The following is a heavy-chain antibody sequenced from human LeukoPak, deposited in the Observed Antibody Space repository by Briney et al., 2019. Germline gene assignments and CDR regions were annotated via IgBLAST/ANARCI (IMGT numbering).Heavy chain of an antibody. CDR3: ARAEVVPAALDY. J-gene: IGHJ4*02. CDR1: GGSISSYY. D-gene: IGHD2-2*01. CDR2: IYTSGST. Sequence: SETLSLTCTVSGGSISSYYWSWIRQPPGKGLEWIGYIYTSGSTNYNPSLKSRVTISVDTFKNQFSLKLSSVTAADTAVYYCARAEVVPAALDYWGQGTLVTVSS. V-gene: IGHV4-4*09.